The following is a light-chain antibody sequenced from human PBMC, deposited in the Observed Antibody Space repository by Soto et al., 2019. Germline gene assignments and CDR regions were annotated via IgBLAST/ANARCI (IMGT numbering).Light chain of an antibody. CDR3: QQADSFPIT. J-gene: IGKJ5*01. CDR2: AAS. Sequence: VSVSVGDRGNITFRASQGISSWLAWYQQKPGKAPKLLIYAASSLQSGVPSRFSGTGSGTDFTLTISSLQPEDFATYYCQQADSFPITFGQGTRLEIK. CDR1: QGISSW. V-gene: IGKV1D-12*01.